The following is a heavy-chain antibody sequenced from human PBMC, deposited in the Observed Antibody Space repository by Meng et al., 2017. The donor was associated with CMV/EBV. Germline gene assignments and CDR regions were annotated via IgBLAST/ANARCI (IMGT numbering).Heavy chain of an antibody. V-gene: IGHV4-39*07. CDR1: GGSIIGSSYY. J-gene: IGHJ5*02. D-gene: IGHD3-22*01. Sequence: QLPRQRWGPGWVKPAESRSLACTVSGGSIIGSSYYWGLIRQPPGKGLEWSGSIYYSGSTYYSPSIKSRVSIAVVTSKNQFSLKRSSVTAADTAVYYCARGVVTMIVVYDPWGQGTLVTVSS. CDR3: ARGVVTMIVVYDP. CDR2: IYYSGST.